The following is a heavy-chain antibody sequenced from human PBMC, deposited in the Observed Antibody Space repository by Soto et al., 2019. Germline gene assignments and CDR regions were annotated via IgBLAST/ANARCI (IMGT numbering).Heavy chain of an antibody. Sequence: QVQLQQGGAGLLKPSETLSLTCTVYGGSFTFSGYYWSWIRQPPGKGLEWIGEINHIGTTKYNPSLESRVTISLDTSKNHFSLDLTSVTAADTAVYYCVRGRILRLRFGDFDSWGQGTLVPVSS. CDR3: VRGRILRLRFGDFDS. CDR2: INHIGTT. CDR1: GGSFTFSGYY. D-gene: IGHD5-12*01. V-gene: IGHV4-34*01. J-gene: IGHJ4*02.